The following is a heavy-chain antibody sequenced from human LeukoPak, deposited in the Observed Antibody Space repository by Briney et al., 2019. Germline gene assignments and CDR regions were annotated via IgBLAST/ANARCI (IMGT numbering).Heavy chain of an antibody. CDR2: IYYSGST. V-gene: IGHV4-59*08. CDR3: ARHWGRIAAAGYDAFDI. D-gene: IGHD6-13*01. J-gene: IGHJ3*02. CDR1: GGSTSSYY. Sequence: SETLSLTRTVSGGSTSSYYWSWIRQPPGKGLEWIGDIYYSGSTNYNPSLKSRVTISVDTSKNQFSLKLSSVTAADTAVYYCARHWGRIAAAGYDAFDIWGQGTMVTVSS.